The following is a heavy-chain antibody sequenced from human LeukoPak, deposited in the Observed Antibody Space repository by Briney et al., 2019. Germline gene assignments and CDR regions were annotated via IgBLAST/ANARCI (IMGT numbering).Heavy chain of an antibody. CDR1: GFTFSSYA. V-gene: IGHV3-23*01. J-gene: IGHJ4*02. CDR2: ISGSGGST. Sequence: PGGSLRLSCAASGFTFSSYAMSWVRQAPGKGLEWVSAISGSGGSTYYADSVKGRFTISRDISRNTLYLQMDSLRAEDTAVYYCARAGPNDHRFDYWGQGTLVTVSS. D-gene: IGHD1-1*01. CDR3: ARAGPNDHRFDY.